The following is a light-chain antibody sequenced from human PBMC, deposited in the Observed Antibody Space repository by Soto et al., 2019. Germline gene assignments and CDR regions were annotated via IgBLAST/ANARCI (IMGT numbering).Light chain of an antibody. V-gene: IGLV2-8*01. J-gene: IGLJ3*02. Sequence: QAVVTQPPSASGSPGQSVTNSCTGTSSDVGAYNYVSWYQQYPGKAPKLMIYEVSKRPSGVPDRFSGSKSGKTASLTVSGLQPEDEADYYCTSYAGSDIWVFGGGTKLTVL. CDR2: EVS. CDR1: SSDVGAYNY. CDR3: TSYAGSDIWV.